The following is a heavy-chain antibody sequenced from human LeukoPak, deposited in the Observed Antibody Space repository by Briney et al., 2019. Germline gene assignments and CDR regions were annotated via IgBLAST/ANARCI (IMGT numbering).Heavy chain of an antibody. Sequence: ASVKVSCKASGHTFTSYDINWVRQAAGQGLEWMGRMNPNSGNTDFAQKFQGRVTMTRNTSISTAYLELSSLRSEDTAVYYCARDRYDSSDYYVYWGQGTLVTVSS. V-gene: IGHV1-8*01. D-gene: IGHD3-22*01. CDR2: MNPNSGNT. CDR3: ARDRYDSSDYYVY. J-gene: IGHJ4*02. CDR1: GHTFTSYD.